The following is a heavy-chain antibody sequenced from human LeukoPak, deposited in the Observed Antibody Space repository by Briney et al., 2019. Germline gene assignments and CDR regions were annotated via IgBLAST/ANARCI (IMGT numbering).Heavy chain of an antibody. CDR3: ARAYPLIAARFGMDV. Sequence: SVKVSCKASGRTFSSYAISWVRQAPGQGLEWMGGIIPIFGTANYAQKFQGRVTITADESTSTAYMELSSLRSEDTAVYYCARAYPLIAARFGMDVWGQGTTVTVSS. V-gene: IGHV1-69*13. CDR1: GRTFSSYA. J-gene: IGHJ6*02. CDR2: IIPIFGTA. D-gene: IGHD6-6*01.